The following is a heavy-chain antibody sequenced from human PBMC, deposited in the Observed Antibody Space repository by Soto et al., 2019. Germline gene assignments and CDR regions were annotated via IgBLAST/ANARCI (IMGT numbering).Heavy chain of an antibody. J-gene: IGHJ4*02. D-gene: IGHD3-10*01. CDR3: AKDEGSGSFYVTGDY. V-gene: IGHV3-30*18. CDR1: GFAFSSYG. CDR2: ISYDGSNK. Sequence: SLRLSCAASGFAFSSYGMHWVRQAPGKGLEWVAVISYDGSNKYYADPVKGRFTISRDNSKKTLYLQMNSLTAEDTAVYYCAKDEGSGSFYVTGDYWGQGTLVTVSS.